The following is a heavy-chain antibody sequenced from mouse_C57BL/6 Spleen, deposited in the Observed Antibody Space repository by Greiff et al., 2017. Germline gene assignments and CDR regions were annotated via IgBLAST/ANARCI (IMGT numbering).Heavy chain of an antibody. J-gene: IGHJ3*01. Sequence: VQLQQSGPELVKPGASVKISCKASGYTFTDYYMNWVKQSHGKSLEWIGDINPNNGGTSYNQKFKGKATLTVDKSSSTAYMELRSLTSEDSAVYYCASYSNGAYWGQGTLVTVSA. D-gene: IGHD2-5*01. CDR3: ASYSNGAY. CDR2: INPNNGGT. CDR1: GYTFTDYY. V-gene: IGHV1-26*01.